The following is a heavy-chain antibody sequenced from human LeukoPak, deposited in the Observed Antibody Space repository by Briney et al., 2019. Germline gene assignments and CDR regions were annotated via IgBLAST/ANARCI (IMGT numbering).Heavy chain of an antibody. D-gene: IGHD3-10*01. CDR3: AKVRLLWFGELVLDYMDV. Sequence: GASVKVSCKASGGTFSSYAISWVRQAPGQGLEWMGRIIPIFGTANYAQKFQGRVTITADESTSTAYMELSSLRSEDTAVYYCAKVRLLWFGELVLDYMDVWGKGTTVTISS. J-gene: IGHJ6*03. CDR2: IIPIFGTA. CDR1: GGTFSSYA. V-gene: IGHV1-69*13.